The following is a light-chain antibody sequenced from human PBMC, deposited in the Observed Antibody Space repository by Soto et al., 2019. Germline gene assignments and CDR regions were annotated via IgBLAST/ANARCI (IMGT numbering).Light chain of an antibody. CDR3: QSYDSSLSGWV. Sequence: QSVLTQPPSVSGAPGQRITISCTGSSSNIGAGFDVHWYQQLPGTAPKLLMYDGTNRPSGVPDRFSGSKSGTSASLAITGLQAEDGADYYCQSYDSSLSGWVFGGGTKLTVL. J-gene: IGLJ3*02. CDR1: SSNIGAGFD. V-gene: IGLV1-40*01. CDR2: DGT.